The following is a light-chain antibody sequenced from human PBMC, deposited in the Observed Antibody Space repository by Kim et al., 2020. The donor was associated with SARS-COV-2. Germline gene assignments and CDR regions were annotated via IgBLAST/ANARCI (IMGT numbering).Light chain of an antibody. CDR1: QSVNNW. J-gene: IGKJ1*01. Sequence: DIQMTQSLSTLSASVGDRVTITCRASQSVNNWLTWYQQKPGKAPKVLIYKASTLESGVPSRFSGSGSGTEFTLTISSLQPDDFATYYCQQYSTYSWTFGQGTKVDIK. V-gene: IGKV1-5*03. CDR3: QQYSTYSWT. CDR2: KAS.